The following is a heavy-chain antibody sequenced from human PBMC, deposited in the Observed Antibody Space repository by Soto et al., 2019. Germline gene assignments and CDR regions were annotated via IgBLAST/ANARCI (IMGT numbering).Heavy chain of an antibody. J-gene: IGHJ5*02. Sequence: GGSLRLSCEGSGCTFINHWMTWVRQAPGKGLEWVANIKEDGTENYYVDSVKGRFSISRDNSQNSVFLQMNSLRAEDTAVYYCARGVGWFDPWGLGNLVTVS. CDR1: GCTFINHW. V-gene: IGHV3-7*01. CDR3: ARGVGWFDP. CDR2: IKEDGTEN. D-gene: IGHD3-10*01.